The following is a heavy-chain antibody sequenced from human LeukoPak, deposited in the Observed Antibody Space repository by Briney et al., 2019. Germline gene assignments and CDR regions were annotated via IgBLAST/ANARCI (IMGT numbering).Heavy chain of an antibody. V-gene: IGHV3-15*01. D-gene: IGHD6-19*01. CDR2: IRSKTDDGTA. J-gene: IGHJ4*02. CDR3: TTRGIAVSGLGY. Sequence: GGSLRLSCAASGLSFNTAWMNWVRQTPGKGLEWLGRIRSKTDDGTAEYAAHVKGRFIISRDDSKNMLSLEMRSLRTEDTGVYYCTTRGIAVSGLGYWGRGTLVVVSS. CDR1: GLSFNTAW.